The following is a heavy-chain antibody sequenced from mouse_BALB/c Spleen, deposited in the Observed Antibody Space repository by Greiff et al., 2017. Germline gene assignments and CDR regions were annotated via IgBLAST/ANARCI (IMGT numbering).Heavy chain of an antibody. J-gene: IGHJ3*01. CDR2: ISDGGSYT. Sequence: EVMLVESGGGLVKPGGSLKLSCAASGFTFSDYYMYWVRQTPEKRLEWVATISDGGSYTYYPDSVKGRFTISRDNAKNNLYLQMSSLKSEDTAMYYCARGGDYYGNWFAYWGQGTLVTVSA. CDR1: GFTFSDYY. V-gene: IGHV5-4*02. D-gene: IGHD2-1*01. CDR3: ARGGDYYGNWFAY.